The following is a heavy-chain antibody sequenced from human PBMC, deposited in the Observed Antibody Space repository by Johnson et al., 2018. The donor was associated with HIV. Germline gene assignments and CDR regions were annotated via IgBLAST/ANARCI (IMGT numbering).Heavy chain of an antibody. CDR1: GFTFSSYA. D-gene: IGHD1-7*01. Sequence: VQLVESGGGVVQPGGSLRLSCAASGFTFSSYAMSWVRQAPGKGLEWVSAISGSGGSTYYADSVKGRFTISRDNSKNSLYLQMNSLRAEDTAVYYCARESRAGLELRGHAFDIWGQGTMVTVSS. J-gene: IGHJ3*02. CDR3: ARESRAGLELRGHAFDI. CDR2: ISGSGGST. V-gene: IGHV3-23*04.